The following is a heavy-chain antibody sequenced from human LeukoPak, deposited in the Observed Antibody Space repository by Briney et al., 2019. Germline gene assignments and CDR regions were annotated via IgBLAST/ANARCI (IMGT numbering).Heavy chain of an antibody. CDR3: ARGLRTGTTGV. Sequence: ASVKVSRKASGYTFTGYYIHWVRQAPGQGLEWMGWINPNSGGTNYAQKFQGWVTVTRDTSISTAYMELSSLRSDDTAVYYCARGLRTGTTGVWGQGTLVTVSS. J-gene: IGHJ4*02. CDR1: GYTFTGYY. V-gene: IGHV1-2*04. CDR2: INPNSGGT. D-gene: IGHD1-1*01.